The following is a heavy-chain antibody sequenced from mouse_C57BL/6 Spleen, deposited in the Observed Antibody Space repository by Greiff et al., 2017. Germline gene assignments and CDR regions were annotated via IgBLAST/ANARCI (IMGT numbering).Heavy chain of an antibody. CDR2: ISSGGDYI. CDR3: TRVIGGFDY. D-gene: IGHD2-13*01. Sequence: DVMLVESGEGLVKPGGSLKLSCAASGFTFSSYAMSWVRQTPEKRLEWVAYISSGGDYIYYADTVKGRFTISRDNARNTLYLQMSSLKSEDTAMYYCTRVIGGFDYWGQGTTLTVSS. CDR1: GFTFSSYA. J-gene: IGHJ2*01. V-gene: IGHV5-9-1*02.